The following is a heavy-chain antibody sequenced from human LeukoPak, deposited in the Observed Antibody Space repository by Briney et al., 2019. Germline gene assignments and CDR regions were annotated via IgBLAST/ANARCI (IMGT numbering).Heavy chain of an antibody. J-gene: IGHJ4*02. D-gene: IGHD6-19*01. V-gene: IGHV3-30*18. CDR1: GFTFSSYG. CDR3: AKIAKVKQWLEPFDY. Sequence: GGSLRLSCAASGFTFSSYGMHWVRQAPGKGLEWVAVISYDGSNKYYADSVKSRFTISRDNSKNTLYLQMNSLRAEDTAVYYCAKIAKVKQWLEPFDYWGQGTLVTVSS. CDR2: ISYDGSNK.